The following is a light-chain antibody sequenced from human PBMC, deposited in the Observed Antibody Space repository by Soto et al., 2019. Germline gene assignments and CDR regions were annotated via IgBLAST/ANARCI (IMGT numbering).Light chain of an antibody. Sequence: QSVLTQPPSVSGAPGQRVTISCTGSSSNIGAGYDVHWYQQVPGTAPKLLIYGNINRPSGVPDRFSGSKSGTSSSLAIPWLQDEDEAEYYCQSYDSSLVFGGGTKLTVL. CDR1: SSNIGAGYD. V-gene: IGLV1-40*01. CDR3: QSYDSSLV. CDR2: GNI. J-gene: IGLJ2*01.